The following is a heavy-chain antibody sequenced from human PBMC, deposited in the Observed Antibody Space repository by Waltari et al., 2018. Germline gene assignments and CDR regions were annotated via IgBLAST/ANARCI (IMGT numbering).Heavy chain of an antibody. CDR3: ARNMESPYNAPYYFYYMDV. CDR1: GASITNSNSY. Sequence: QLQLQESGPGLVKPSETLSLTCSVSGASITNSNSYWSWIRQPPGKGLEWIGSIYYRGSTYSSPSLKSRVTISLDTSKNQLSLKVSSVTVADTAIYFCARNMESPYNAPYYFYYMDVWGKWTTVTVSS. V-gene: IGHV4-39*01. J-gene: IGHJ6*03. CDR2: IYYRGST. D-gene: IGHD3-10*01.